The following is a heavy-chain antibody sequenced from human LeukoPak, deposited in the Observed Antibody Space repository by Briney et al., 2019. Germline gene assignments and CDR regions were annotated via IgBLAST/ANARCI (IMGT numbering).Heavy chain of an antibody. Sequence: SETLSLTCTVSGGSISSYYWSWIRQPAGKGLEWIGRIYTSGSTNYNPSLKSRVTMSVDTSKNQFPLKLSSVTAADTAVYYCASELVVRGVTYWGQGTLVTVSS. CDR3: ASELVVRGVTY. V-gene: IGHV4-4*07. D-gene: IGHD3-10*01. CDR1: GGSISSYY. CDR2: IYTSGST. J-gene: IGHJ4*02.